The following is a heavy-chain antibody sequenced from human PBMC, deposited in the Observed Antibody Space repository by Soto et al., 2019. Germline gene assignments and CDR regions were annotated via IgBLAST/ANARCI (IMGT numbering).Heavy chain of an antibody. V-gene: IGHV1-2*02. Sequence: QVQLVQSGAEVKKPGASVKVSCEASGYTFTDYFIHWVRQAPGQGLEWLGWINPYSGGADLSQKFQGTVTMTRDTSISTAYMEVSSLSSDDTAVFYCARLMHYSHSGGSSHSGFDMWSQGTLVTVSS. CDR1: GYTFTDYF. CDR3: ARLMHYSHSGGSSHSGFDM. J-gene: IGHJ3*02. D-gene: IGHD2-21*01. CDR2: INPYSGGA.